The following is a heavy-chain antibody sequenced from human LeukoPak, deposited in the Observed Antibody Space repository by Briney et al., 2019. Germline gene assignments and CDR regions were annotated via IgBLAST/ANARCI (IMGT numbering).Heavy chain of an antibody. CDR2: ISAYNGNT. Sequence: ASVKVSCKASGYTFSSYGISWVRQAPGQGLEWMGWISAYNGNTNYAQKFQGRVTMTRNTSISTAYMELSSLRSEDTAVYYCAGYCSSTSCSNYYYGMDVWGQGTTVTVSS. CDR3: AGYCSSTSCSNYYYGMDV. CDR1: GYTFSSYG. D-gene: IGHD2-2*01. V-gene: IGHV1-18*01. J-gene: IGHJ6*02.